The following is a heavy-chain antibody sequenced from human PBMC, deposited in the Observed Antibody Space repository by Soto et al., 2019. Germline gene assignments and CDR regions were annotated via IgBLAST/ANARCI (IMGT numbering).Heavy chain of an antibody. D-gene: IGHD6-19*01. CDR3: AKTGESSGWSYFDY. Sequence: QVPLVESGGGVVQPGRSLRLSCAASGFTFSSYGMHWVRQAPGKGLECVAVISYDGSNKYYADSVKGRFTTSRVNSKNTLYLQMNSLRAEDTAVYYCAKTGESSGWSYFDYWGQGALVTVSS. V-gene: IGHV3-30*18. J-gene: IGHJ4*02. CDR1: GFTFSSYG. CDR2: ISYDGSNK.